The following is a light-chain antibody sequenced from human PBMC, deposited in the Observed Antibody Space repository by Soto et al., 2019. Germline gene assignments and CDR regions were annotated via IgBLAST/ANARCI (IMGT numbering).Light chain of an antibody. J-gene: IGLJ2*01. V-gene: IGLV2-8*01. CDR2: EVT. CDR3: SSYAGTNNVV. CDR1: SSDVGGYKF. Sequence: QSVLTQPASVSGSPGQSISISCTGTSSDVGGYKFVSWYQQHPGKAPKLMIYEVTNRPSGVPDRFSGSKSGNTASLTVSGLQAEDEADYYCSSYAGTNNVVFGGGTKLTVL.